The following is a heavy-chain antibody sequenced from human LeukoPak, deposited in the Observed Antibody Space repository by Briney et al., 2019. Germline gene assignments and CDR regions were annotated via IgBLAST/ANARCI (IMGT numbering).Heavy chain of an antibody. CDR3: ARLPVPLRCYGMDV. Sequence: RTGGSLRLSCAASGFTFSSYSMNWVRQAPGKGLEWVSYISSGSSTIYYADSAKGRFTISRDSAKNSLYLQMNSLRAEDTAVYYCARLPVPLRCYGMDVWGQGTTVTVSS. CDR1: GFTFSSYS. D-gene: IGHD3-10*02. CDR2: ISSGSSTI. J-gene: IGHJ6*02. V-gene: IGHV3-48*04.